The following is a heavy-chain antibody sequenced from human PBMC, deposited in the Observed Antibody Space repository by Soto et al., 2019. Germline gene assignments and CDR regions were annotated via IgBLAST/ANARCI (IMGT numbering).Heavy chain of an antibody. CDR3: ARDRAALLWFGEFDAFDI. CDR2: IWYDGSNK. CDR1: GFTFSSYG. D-gene: IGHD3-10*01. J-gene: IGHJ3*02. V-gene: IGHV3-33*01. Sequence: QVQLVESGGGVVQPGRSLRLSCAASGFTFSSYGMHWVRQAPGKGLEWVAVIWYDGSNKYYADSVKGRFTISRDNSKDKRYLQMNSLRAEDTAVYYCARDRAALLWFGEFDAFDIWGQGTMVTVSS.